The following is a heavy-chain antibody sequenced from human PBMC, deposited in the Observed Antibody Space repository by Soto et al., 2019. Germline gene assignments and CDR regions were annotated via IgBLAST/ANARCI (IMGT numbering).Heavy chain of an antibody. CDR1: GFTFSSYA. J-gene: IGHJ4*02. CDR2: ISGSGGST. V-gene: IGHV3-23*01. CDR3: AKDQGSGDFWSGYYRRGFDY. Sequence: GGSLRLSCAASGFTFSSYAMSWVRQAPGKGLEWVSAISGSGGSTYYADSVKGRFTISRDNSKNTLYLQMNSLRAEDTAVYYCAKDQGSGDFWSGYYRRGFDYWGQGTLVTVSS. D-gene: IGHD3-3*01.